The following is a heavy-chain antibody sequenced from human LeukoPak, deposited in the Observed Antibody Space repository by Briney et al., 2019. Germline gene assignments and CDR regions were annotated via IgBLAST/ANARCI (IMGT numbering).Heavy chain of an antibody. J-gene: IGHJ5*02. Sequence: SETLSLTCTVSGGSISSGSYYWGWIRQPPGKGLEWIGSIYYSGSTYYNPSLKSRVTISVDTSKNQFSLKLSSVTAADTAVYYCASQAPLPGPELEVDPWGQGTLVTVSS. CDR2: IYYSGST. CDR1: GGSISSGSYY. D-gene: IGHD1-26*01. CDR3: ASQAPLPGPELEVDP. V-gene: IGHV4-39*01.